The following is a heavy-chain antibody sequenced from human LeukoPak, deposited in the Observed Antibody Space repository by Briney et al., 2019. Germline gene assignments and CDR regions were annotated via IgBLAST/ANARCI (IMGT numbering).Heavy chain of an antibody. Sequence: PGGSLRLSCATSGFTFTDYYMTWIHQAPGKGLEWISYISVSGTTMYYADSVKGRFTLSRDNAKNSLYLQMNSLRADDTAVYYCARVGRLQYGDYVAFDYWGQGALVTVSS. V-gene: IGHV3-11*01. CDR3: ARVGRLQYGDYVAFDY. J-gene: IGHJ4*02. CDR1: GFTFTDYY. D-gene: IGHD4-17*01. CDR2: ISVSGTTM.